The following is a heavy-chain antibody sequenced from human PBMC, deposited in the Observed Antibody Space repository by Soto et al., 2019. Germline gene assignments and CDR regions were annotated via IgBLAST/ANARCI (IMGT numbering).Heavy chain of an antibody. CDR3: AREPRYCRFDSCSITGDAYEI. CDR2: ISGSGGST. Sequence: PGGSLILSCAASGFTFISYAMSWVRQAPGKGLEWVSAISGSGGSTYYADSVRGRFTLSRDNSNNTLHLQMNNLRVEDTAVYYCAREPRYCRFDSCSITGDAYEIRGQGTMVTGS. V-gene: IGHV3-23*01. J-gene: IGHJ3*02. D-gene: IGHD3-22*01. CDR1: GFTFISYA.